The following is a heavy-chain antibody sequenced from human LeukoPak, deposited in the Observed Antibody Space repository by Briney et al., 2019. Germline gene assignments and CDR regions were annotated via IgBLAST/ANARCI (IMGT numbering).Heavy chain of an antibody. CDR2: INPDSGGT. J-gene: IGHJ5*02. V-gene: IGHV1-2*06. CDR1: GYTFTGYY. D-gene: IGHD3-22*01. CDR3: ARDLYYYDSSGYYP. Sequence: GASVKVSCKASGYTFTGYYMHWVRQAPGQGLEWMGRINPDSGGTNYAQKFQGRVTMTRDTSISTAYMELSRLRSDDTAVYYCARDLYYYDSSGYYPWGRGTLVTVSS.